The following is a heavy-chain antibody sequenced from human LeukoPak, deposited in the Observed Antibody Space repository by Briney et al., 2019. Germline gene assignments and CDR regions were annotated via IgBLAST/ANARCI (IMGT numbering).Heavy chain of an antibody. CDR3: ARKYNWFDP. Sequence: SETLSLICTVSGGSISSTNYYWGWIRQPPGKGLEYIGSINYSGSTYYNSSLKSRVTISVDTSKNQFSLNLSSLTAADTAVYYCARKYNWFDPWGQGTLVTVSS. J-gene: IGHJ5*02. V-gene: IGHV4-39*07. CDR1: GGSISSTNYY. CDR2: INYSGST.